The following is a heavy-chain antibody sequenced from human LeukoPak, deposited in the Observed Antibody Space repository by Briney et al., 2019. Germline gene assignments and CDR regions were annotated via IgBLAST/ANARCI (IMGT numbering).Heavy chain of an antibody. J-gene: IGHJ3*02. V-gene: IGHV3-21*01. D-gene: IGHD3-10*01. Sequence: GGSLRLSCAASGFTFSSYSMNWVRQAPGKGLEWVSSISSSSSSYIYYADSVKGRFTISRDNAKNSLYLQMNSLRAEDTAVYYCASNHYGSGSSRAFDIWGQGTMVTVSS. CDR1: GFTFSSYS. CDR3: ASNHYGSGSSRAFDI. CDR2: ISSSSSSYI.